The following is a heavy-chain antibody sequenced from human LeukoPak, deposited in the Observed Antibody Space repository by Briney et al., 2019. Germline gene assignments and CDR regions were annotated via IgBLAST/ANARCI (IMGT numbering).Heavy chain of an antibody. CDR2: IIPIFGTA. J-gene: IGHJ6*02. Sequence: SVKVSCKASGYTFTSYAISWVRQAPGQGLEWTGGIIPIFGTANYAQKFQGRVTITADESTSTAYMELSSLRSEDTAVYYCARGPVPRYYYYGMDVWGQGTTVTVSS. V-gene: IGHV1-69*13. CDR3: ARGPVPRYYYYGMDV. CDR1: GYTFTSYA.